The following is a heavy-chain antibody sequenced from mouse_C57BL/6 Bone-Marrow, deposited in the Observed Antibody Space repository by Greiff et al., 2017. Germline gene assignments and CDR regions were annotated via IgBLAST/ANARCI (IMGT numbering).Heavy chain of an antibody. Sequence: EVQRVESGGGLVQPGGSLKLSCAASGFTFSDYGMAWVRQAPRKGPEWVAFISNLAYSIYYADTVTGRFTISRENAKNTLYLEMSSLRSEDTAMYYCARYDYDEGSNYAMDYWGQGTSVTVSS. D-gene: IGHD2-4*01. J-gene: IGHJ4*01. CDR2: ISNLAYSI. CDR1: GFTFSDYG. CDR3: ARYDYDEGSNYAMDY. V-gene: IGHV5-15*01.